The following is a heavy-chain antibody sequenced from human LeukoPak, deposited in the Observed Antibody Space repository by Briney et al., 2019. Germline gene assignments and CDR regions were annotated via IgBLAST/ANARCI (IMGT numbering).Heavy chain of an antibody. CDR1: GFTFNNYA. CDR3: VRAAPRDCSPASCSLFDT. Sequence: GGSLRLSCAGSGFTFNNYAMSWVRRAPRKGLEWVSTIMIGGDGKHYADSVKGRFTISRDRSESTLYLQMNGLRADDTAVYYCVRAAPRDCSPASCSLFDTWGQGTLVTVSS. CDR2: IMIGGDGK. D-gene: IGHD2-2*01. J-gene: IGHJ4*02. V-gene: IGHV3-23*01.